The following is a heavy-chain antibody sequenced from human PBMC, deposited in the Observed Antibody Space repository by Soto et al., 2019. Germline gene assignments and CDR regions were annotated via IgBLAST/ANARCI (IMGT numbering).Heavy chain of an antibody. J-gene: IGHJ5*02. Sequence: PSETLSLTCTVSGGSISSGGYYWSWIRQHPGKGLEWIGYIYYSGSTYYNPSLKSRVTISVDTSKNQFSLKLSSVTAADTAVYYCARGVVITTGWVSYNWFDPWGQGTLVTVSS. CDR1: GGSISSGGYY. D-gene: IGHD2-21*01. CDR3: ARGVVITTGWVSYNWFDP. V-gene: IGHV4-31*03. CDR2: IYYSGST.